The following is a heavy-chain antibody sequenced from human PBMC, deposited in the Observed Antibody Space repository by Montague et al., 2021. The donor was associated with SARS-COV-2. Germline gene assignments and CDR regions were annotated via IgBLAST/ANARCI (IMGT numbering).Heavy chain of an antibody. D-gene: IGHD3-10*01. CDR3: TRAVWGVKDY. CDR1: GDSVPSNSVS. V-gene: IGHV6-1*01. Sequence: CAISGDSVPSNSVSWNWIRQAPSRGLEWLGRTYYRSKWSNEYALSVKSRITITPDTSKNQLSLQLTSVTPEDTAVYYCTRAVWGVKDYWGQGSLVTVSS. CDR2: TYYRSKWSN. J-gene: IGHJ4*02.